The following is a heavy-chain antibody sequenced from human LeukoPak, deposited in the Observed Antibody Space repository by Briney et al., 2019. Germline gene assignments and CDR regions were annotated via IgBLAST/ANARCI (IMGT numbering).Heavy chain of an antibody. V-gene: IGHV4-39*01. Sequence: SETLSLTCSVSGGSMSGSSYYWGWIRQPPGKGLEWIGTIYYSWSTHYNPSLKSRVTISVDTSKNQFSLKLSSVTAADTAVYYCAGHQCSGTRCYNFYFYGMDVWGQGTTVTVSS. CDR1: GGSMSGSSYY. CDR3: AGHQCSGTRCYNFYFYGMDV. D-gene: IGHD2-2*02. CDR2: IYYSWST. J-gene: IGHJ6*02.